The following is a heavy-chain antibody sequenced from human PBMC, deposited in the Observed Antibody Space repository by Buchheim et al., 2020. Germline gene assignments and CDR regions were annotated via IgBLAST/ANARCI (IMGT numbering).Heavy chain of an antibody. D-gene: IGHD2-15*01. CDR2: IRSEASGGTA. CDR1: GFTFGDYA. Sequence: EVQLVESGGGLVQPGRSLRLSCTASGFTFGDYAMNWVRQAPGKGLEWVGFIRSEASGGTAEYAASVKGRFIIPRDDSKSIAYLQMNSLKTEDTAVFYCTRMTPTRRTYGMDVWGQGTT. V-gene: IGHV3-49*04. CDR3: TRMTPTRRTYGMDV. J-gene: IGHJ6*02.